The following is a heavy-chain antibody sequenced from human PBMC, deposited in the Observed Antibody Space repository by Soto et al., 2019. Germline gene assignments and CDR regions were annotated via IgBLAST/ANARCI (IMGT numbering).Heavy chain of an antibody. CDR2: ISYSGST. J-gene: IGHJ6*03. CDR3: AQQLVRRYYYYFYMDG. Sequence: QLQLQESGPGLVKPSETLSLTCTVSGGSISSSSYYWGWIRQPPGKGLEWIGRISYSGSTYYNPSLKSRVTISVDTSKNQFSLKLSSVTAADTAVYYCAQQLVRRYYYYFYMDGLGKGTTVTISS. CDR1: GGSISSSSYY. D-gene: IGHD6-13*01. V-gene: IGHV4-39*01.